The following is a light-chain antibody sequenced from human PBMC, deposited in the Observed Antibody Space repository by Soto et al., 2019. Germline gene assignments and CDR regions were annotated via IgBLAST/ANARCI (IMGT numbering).Light chain of an antibody. CDR2: EVS. V-gene: IGLV2-14*01. J-gene: IGLJ3*02. CDR3: SSYTSSTTLGV. Sequence: QSALTQPASGSGSPGQSITISCTGTNSDVGGYDYVSWYQQHPGKAPKLMIYEVSHRPSGVSNRFSGSRSGNTASLTISGLQAEDEANYYCSSYTSSTTLGVFGGGTKLTFL. CDR1: NSDVGGYDY.